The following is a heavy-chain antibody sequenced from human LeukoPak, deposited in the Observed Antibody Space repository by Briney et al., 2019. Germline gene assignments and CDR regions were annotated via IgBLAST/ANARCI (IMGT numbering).Heavy chain of an antibody. D-gene: IGHD6-13*01. V-gene: IGHV3-23*01. J-gene: IGHJ1*01. CDR2: ISGSSGST. CDR1: GFTFSKYA. CDR3: AKDPTLPGTAEYSQH. Sequence: GGSLRLSCAASGFTFSKYAMSWVRQAPGKGLEWVSVISGSSGSTYYADSVKGRFTISRDNSKNTLYLQMNSLRAEDTAVYYCAKDPTLPGTAEYSQHWGQGTLVTVSS.